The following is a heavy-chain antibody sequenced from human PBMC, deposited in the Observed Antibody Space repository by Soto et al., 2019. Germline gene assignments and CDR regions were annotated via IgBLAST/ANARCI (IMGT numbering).Heavy chain of an antibody. Sequence: QVQLVESGGGVAQPGRSLRLSCTVSGFTFSGHAMHWVRQAPGKGLEWVTQIWYDGSNKYYAESVKGRFTISRDNSKNTLYLQMNSLRVEDTVVYYCARDGQGLAPYALDVWGQGTSVTVSS. V-gene: IGHV3-33*01. J-gene: IGHJ6*02. CDR1: GFTFSGHA. CDR3: ARDGQGLAPYALDV. D-gene: IGHD6-19*01. CDR2: IWYDGSNK.